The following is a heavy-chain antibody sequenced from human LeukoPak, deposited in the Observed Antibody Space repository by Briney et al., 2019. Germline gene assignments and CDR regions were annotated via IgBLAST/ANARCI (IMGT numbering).Heavy chain of an antibody. V-gene: IGHV4-61*02. CDR1: GGSTSTGSYY. J-gene: IGHJ6*02. D-gene: IGHD5-24*01. CDR3: ARENLGRRDYYGLDV. Sequence: SQTLSLTCTVSGGSTSTGSYYWTWVRQPAGTGLEWIGRIYTVGGTHYNPSLKSRVTISVDASEHQFSLKLSSVTAADTAVYYCARENLGRRDYYGLDVWGQGTAVTVSS. CDR2: IYTVGGT.